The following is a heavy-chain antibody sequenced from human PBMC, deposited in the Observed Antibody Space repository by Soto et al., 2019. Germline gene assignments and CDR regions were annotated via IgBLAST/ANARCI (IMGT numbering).Heavy chain of an antibody. Sequence: QVQLVQSGAEVKKPGSSVKVSCKASEDTLSSYAISWVRQAPGQGLEWMGGIIPFSGTANYAQKFQGRVTITADKCTSTAYMELSSLRSEDTAVYYCVREGYYDSSGYYPGWFDPCVQVTLVTVSS. CDR2: IIPFSGTA. J-gene: IGHJ5*02. V-gene: IGHV1-69*06. CDR1: EDTLSSYA. D-gene: IGHD3-22*01. CDR3: VREGYYDSSGYYPGWFDP.